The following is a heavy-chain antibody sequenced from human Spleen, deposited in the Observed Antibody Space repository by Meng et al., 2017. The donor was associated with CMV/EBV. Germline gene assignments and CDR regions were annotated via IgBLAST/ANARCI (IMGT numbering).Heavy chain of an antibody. Sequence: GGSLRLSCAASGFTFGSYGMHWVRQTPGKGLEWVSAITGSASSTYYTDSVQGRFTISRDNSRNTLYLQMNGLRAEDTAVYYCAKGGRAVSAAIGGWFDPWGQGALVTVSS. CDR1: GFTFGSYG. D-gene: IGHD2-2*02. CDR2: ITGSASST. V-gene: IGHV3-23*01. CDR3: AKGGRAVSAAIGGWFDP. J-gene: IGHJ5*02.